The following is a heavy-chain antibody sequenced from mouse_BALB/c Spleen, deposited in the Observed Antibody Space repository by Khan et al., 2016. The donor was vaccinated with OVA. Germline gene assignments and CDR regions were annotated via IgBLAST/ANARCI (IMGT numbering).Heavy chain of an antibody. J-gene: IGHJ1*01. CDR2: INTYTGEP. V-gene: IGHV9-1*02. Sequence: QIQLVQSGPELKKPGETVKISCKASGYTFTNYGMNWVKQAPGKGLEWMGWINTYTGEPTYTDYFKGRFAFSLETSASTAYLQINNLKEEEMATDCRRGGASDWYFDGWGAGTPVTGSA. CDR1: GYTFTNYG. CDR3: RGGASDWYFDG.